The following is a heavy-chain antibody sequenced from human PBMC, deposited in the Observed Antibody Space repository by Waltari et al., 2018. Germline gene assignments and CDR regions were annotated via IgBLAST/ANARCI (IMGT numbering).Heavy chain of an antibody. D-gene: IGHD6-6*01. J-gene: IGHJ4*02. V-gene: IGHV4-4*07. CDR2: IYTSGST. CDR3: ARDRSSSSSHFDY. CDR1: GGSISSYY. Sequence: QVQLQESGPGLVKPSETLSLTCTVSGGSISSYYWSWIRQPAGKGLEWIGRIYTSGSTNYNPALKSRVTMSVGTAKNQCSRKLSSVTAADTAVYYGARDRSSSSSHFDYWGQGTLVTVSS.